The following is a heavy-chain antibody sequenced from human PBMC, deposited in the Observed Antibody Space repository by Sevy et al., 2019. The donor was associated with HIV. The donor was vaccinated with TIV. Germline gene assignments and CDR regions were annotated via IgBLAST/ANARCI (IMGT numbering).Heavy chain of an antibody. Sequence: ASVKVSCKASGYTFTSYDINWVRQATGQGLEWMGWMNPNSGNTGYAQKFQGRVTMTRNTSISTAYMELSSLRSEDTAGYYCARGLVLNYYDSSGLFDYWGQGTLVTVSS. V-gene: IGHV1-8*01. D-gene: IGHD3-22*01. J-gene: IGHJ4*02. CDR1: GYTFTSYD. CDR2: MNPNSGNT. CDR3: ARGLVLNYYDSSGLFDY.